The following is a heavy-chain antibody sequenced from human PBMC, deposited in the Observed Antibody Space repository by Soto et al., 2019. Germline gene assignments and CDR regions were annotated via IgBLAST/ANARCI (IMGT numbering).Heavy chain of an antibody. V-gene: IGHV3-30*04. CDR3: ARDSETNGYSYDYFDY. Sequence: QVQLVESGGGVVRPGRSLKLSCAASGFTFRTYAMHWVRQAPGKGLEWVAVISYDGSNTYYADSVKGRFTISRDNSKNTLYLQMNSLRTEDSAVYYCARDSETNGYSYDYFDYWGQGTLVTVSS. CDR1: GFTFRTYA. J-gene: IGHJ4*02. CDR2: ISYDGSNT. D-gene: IGHD5-18*01.